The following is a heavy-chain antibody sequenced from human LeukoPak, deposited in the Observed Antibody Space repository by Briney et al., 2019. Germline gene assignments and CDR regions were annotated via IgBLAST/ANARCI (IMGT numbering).Heavy chain of an antibody. CDR3: ARSSFPYYFVY. V-gene: IGHV3-20*04. CDR1: GFTFDDYG. J-gene: IGHJ4*02. D-gene: IGHD3-16*01. Sequence: GGSLRLSCAASGFTFDDYGMSWVRQPPGKGLEWVSGINWNGGSTGYADSVKGRFTISRDNAKNTLYLQMNSVRAEDTAVYYCARSSFPYYFVYRAEGTLVTVSS. CDR2: INWNGGST.